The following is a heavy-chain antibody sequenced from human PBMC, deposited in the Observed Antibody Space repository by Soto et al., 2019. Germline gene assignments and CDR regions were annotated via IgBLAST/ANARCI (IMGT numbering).Heavy chain of an antibody. D-gene: IGHD1-1*01. Sequence: VHLEESGGGLVQPGGSLRLSCAASGFTFSSYWMKWVRQAPGKGLEWVANINQDGNEDNLLDSVKGRFTIYRDNDKNSLFLQMNRLRVDETAVYYCARTGDGHHDFLDYWGQGALVSVSS. J-gene: IGHJ4*02. V-gene: IGHV3-7*01. CDR3: ARTGDGHHDFLDY. CDR1: GFTFSSYW. CDR2: INQDGNED.